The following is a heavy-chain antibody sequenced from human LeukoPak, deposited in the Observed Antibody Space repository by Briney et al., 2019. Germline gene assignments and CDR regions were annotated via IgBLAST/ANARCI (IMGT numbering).Heavy chain of an antibody. Sequence: NPSETLSLTCTVSGGSISSSSYYWGWIRQPPGKGLEWIGSIYYSGSTNYNPSLKSRVTISVDTSKNQFSLKLSSVTAADTAVYYCATRMVRGVTRAVDYWGQGTLVTVSS. CDR3: ATRMVRGVTRAVDY. V-gene: IGHV4-39*07. CDR1: GGSISSSSYY. D-gene: IGHD3-10*01. CDR2: IYYSGST. J-gene: IGHJ4*02.